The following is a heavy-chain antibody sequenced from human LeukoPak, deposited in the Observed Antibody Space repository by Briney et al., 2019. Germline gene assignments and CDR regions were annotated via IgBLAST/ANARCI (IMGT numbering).Heavy chain of an antibody. Sequence: GASVKVSCKTSGGTFSSYAISWVRQAPGQGLEWMGRIIPILGIANYAQKFQGRVTITADKSTSTAYMELSSLRSEDTAVYYCATDLSVGATPWGYWGQGTLVTVSS. J-gene: IGHJ4*02. CDR3: ATDLSVGATPWGY. D-gene: IGHD1-26*01. CDR1: GGTFSSYA. CDR2: IIPILGIA. V-gene: IGHV1-69*04.